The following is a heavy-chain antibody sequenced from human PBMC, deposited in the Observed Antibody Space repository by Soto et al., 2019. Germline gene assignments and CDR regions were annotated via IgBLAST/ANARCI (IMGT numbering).Heavy chain of an antibody. CDR1: GFTLSGHG. V-gene: IGHV3-30*03. J-gene: IGHJ4*02. CDR2: VTHDGTER. D-gene: IGHD3-10*01. Sequence: QVQLVASGGGVVQPGRSLSLSCAASGFTLSGHGLHWVRQAPGKGLEWVAVVTHDGTERHYPDSVKVRFTITRDISKNTFYLQMNSLRVEDTAMYYCAREKNSGYYRTVDYWGQGTLVTVSS. CDR3: AREKNSGYYRTVDY.